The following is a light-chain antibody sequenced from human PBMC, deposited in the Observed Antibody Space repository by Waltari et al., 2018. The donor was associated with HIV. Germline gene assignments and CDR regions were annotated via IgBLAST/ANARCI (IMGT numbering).Light chain of an antibody. CDR3: QQYNSHSYA. Sequence: DVQMTQSPSTLSAAVGDKVTITCRASQIINNWLAWYQQKPGKPPKLLIYKTLYLESGVPSRFSGSVSGADFTLIIDGLQPDDFATYYCQQYNSHSYAFGQGTKVDVK. CDR2: KTL. CDR1: QIINNW. J-gene: IGKJ2*01. V-gene: IGKV1-5*03.